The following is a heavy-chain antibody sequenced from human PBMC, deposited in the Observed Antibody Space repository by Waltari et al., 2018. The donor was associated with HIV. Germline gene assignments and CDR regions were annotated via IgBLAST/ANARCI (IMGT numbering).Heavy chain of an antibody. V-gene: IGHV3-11*05. J-gene: IGHJ3*02. CDR2: IAVSSAYT. CDR3: ARVARGLRQGTFDI. CDR1: GFTLSDYY. Sequence: QVHLVESGGDLVKPGGSLRLSCVASGFTLSDYYMTWIRQAPGKRLEGVSYIAVSSAYTNYGDSVKGRFTMSRDDAKKSLFLQMNSLRPEDTAVYYCARVARGLRQGTFDIWGQGTMVTVSS. D-gene: IGHD4-17*01.